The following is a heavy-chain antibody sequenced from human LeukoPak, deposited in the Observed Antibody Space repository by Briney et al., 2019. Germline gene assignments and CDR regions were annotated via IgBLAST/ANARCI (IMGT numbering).Heavy chain of an antibody. V-gene: IGHV4-34*01. J-gene: IGHJ4*02. D-gene: IGHD4-17*01. Sequence: SETLSLTFGVSGTSFSSYYWRWIRQTPGKGLEWIGEVNHSGYTNMNPSLKSRVTISVDASKNQFSLRMNTVTAADTAVYFCARRTTGHDYWGQGTLVTVSS. CDR2: VNHSGYT. CDR3: ARRTTGHDY. CDR1: GTSFSSYY.